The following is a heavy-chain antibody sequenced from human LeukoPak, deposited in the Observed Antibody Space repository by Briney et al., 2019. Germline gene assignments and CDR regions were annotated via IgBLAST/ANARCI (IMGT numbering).Heavy chain of an antibody. CDR1: GGSISSSSYY. V-gene: IGHV4-39*07. Sequence: SETLSLTCTVSGGSISSSSYYWGWIRQPPGKGLEWIGSIYYSGSTYYNPSLKSRVTISVDTSKNQFSLKLGSVTAADTAVYYCAREEALGSGGFDYWGQGTLVTVSS. J-gene: IGHJ4*02. CDR3: AREEALGSGGFDY. D-gene: IGHD1-26*01. CDR2: IYYSGST.